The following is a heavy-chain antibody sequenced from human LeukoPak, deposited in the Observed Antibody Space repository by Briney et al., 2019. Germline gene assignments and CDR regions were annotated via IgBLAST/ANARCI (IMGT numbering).Heavy chain of an antibody. CDR3: KSAVTPAYYGMDV. Sequence: GGSLRLSCAASGFTFSGSAMHWVRPASGKGLEWVGRIRSKANSYATAYAASVKGRFTISRDDSKNTAYLQMNSLKTEDTAVYYCKSAVTPAYYGMDVWGQGTTVTVSS. J-gene: IGHJ6*02. V-gene: IGHV3-73*01. D-gene: IGHD4-4*01. CDR1: GFTFSGSA. CDR2: IRSKANSYAT.